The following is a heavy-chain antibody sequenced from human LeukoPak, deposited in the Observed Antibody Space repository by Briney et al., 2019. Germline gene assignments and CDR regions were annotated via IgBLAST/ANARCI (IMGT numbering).Heavy chain of an antibody. J-gene: IGHJ6*03. CDR1: GYTFTSYY. Sequence: GASVKVSCKASGYTFTSYYMHWVRQAPGQGLEWMGIINPSGGSTSYAQKFQGRVTMTRDMSTSTVYMELSSLRSEDTAVYYCARAPVTDLYYYYYMDVWGKGTTVTVSS. V-gene: IGHV1-46*01. D-gene: IGHD4-17*01. CDR2: INPSGGST. CDR3: ARAPVTDLYYYYYMDV.